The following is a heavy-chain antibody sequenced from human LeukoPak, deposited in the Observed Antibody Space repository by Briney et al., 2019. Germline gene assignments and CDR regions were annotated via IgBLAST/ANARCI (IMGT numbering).Heavy chain of an antibody. D-gene: IGHD1-26*01. CDR1: GSHFANYW. J-gene: IGHJ4*02. Sequence: GEPLKTSFHRPGSHFANYWIAWVRQLPGKGLECMGLIYPGDSDTRYSPSFQGQVTFSGDKSISTVYLQWRILKASDTAMYYCARREGPTARTRRDYFDYWGQGSPVTVSS. CDR2: IYPGDSDT. CDR3: ARREGPTARTRRDYFDY. V-gene: IGHV5-51*01.